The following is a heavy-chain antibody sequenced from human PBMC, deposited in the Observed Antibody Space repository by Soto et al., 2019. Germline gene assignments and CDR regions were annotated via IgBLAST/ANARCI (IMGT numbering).Heavy chain of an antibody. D-gene: IGHD3-10*01. CDR3: ARVTNVLLWFGESNKWFDP. J-gene: IGHJ5*02. V-gene: IGHV4-34*01. Sequence: SDTLSLTCAVYGGSFSGYYWSWIRQPPGKGLEWIGEINHSGSTNYNPSLKSRVTISVDTSKNQFSLKLSSVTAADTAVYYCARVTNVLLWFGESNKWFDPWGQGTLVTVSS. CDR1: GGSFSGYY. CDR2: INHSGST.